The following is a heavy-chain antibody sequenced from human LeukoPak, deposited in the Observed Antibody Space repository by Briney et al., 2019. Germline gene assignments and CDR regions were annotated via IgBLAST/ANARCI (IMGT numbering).Heavy chain of an antibody. CDR2: ISSVITTV. Sequence: GGSLRLSCAASGFTLSTYGMNWVRQAPGKGLEWVSYISSVITTVYYADSVKGRFTISRDNDRNTLYLQMNSLRDEDTAVYYCARGTYYSDCWGQGILVTVSS. CDR3: ARGTYYSDC. J-gene: IGHJ4*02. CDR1: GFTLSTYG. V-gene: IGHV3-48*02.